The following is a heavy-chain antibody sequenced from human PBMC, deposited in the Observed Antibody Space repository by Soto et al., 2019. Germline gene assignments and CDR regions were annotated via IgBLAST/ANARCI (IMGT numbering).Heavy chain of an antibody. CDR1: GFTFSNAW. CDR3: TTDSPEWTGIVVVPAVNYYYYMDV. Sequence: PGGSLRLSCAASGFTFSNAWMSWVRQAPGKGLEWVGRIKSKTDGGTTDYAAPVKGRFTISRDDSKNTLYLQMNSLKTDDTAVYYCTTDSPEWTGIVVVPAVNYYYYMDVWGKGTTVTVSS. V-gene: IGHV3-15*01. D-gene: IGHD2-2*01. CDR2: IKSKTDGGTT. J-gene: IGHJ6*03.